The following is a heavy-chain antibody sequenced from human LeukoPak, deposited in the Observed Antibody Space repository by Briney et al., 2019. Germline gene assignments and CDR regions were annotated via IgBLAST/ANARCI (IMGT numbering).Heavy chain of an antibody. Sequence: SETLSLTCTVSGGSISSYYWSWIRQPPGKGLEWIGYIYYSGSTNYNPSLKSRVTISVDTFKNQFSLKLSPVTAADTAVYYCARLTPGSIAAAGRGAFDIWGQGTMVTVSS. CDR3: ARLTPGSIAAAGRGAFDI. D-gene: IGHD6-13*01. V-gene: IGHV4-59*08. CDR1: GGSISSYY. CDR2: IYYSGST. J-gene: IGHJ3*02.